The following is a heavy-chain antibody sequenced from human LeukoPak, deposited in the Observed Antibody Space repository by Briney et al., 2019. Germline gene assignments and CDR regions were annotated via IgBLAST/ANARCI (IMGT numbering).Heavy chain of an antibody. J-gene: IGHJ4*02. CDR2: ISGGGDGT. CDR1: GFPFSTYA. D-gene: IGHD6-13*01. CDR3: AKLLISSSWYEDDLFDY. V-gene: IGHV3-23*01. Sequence: PGESLRLSCVASGFPFSTYAMSWVRQAPGKGLEWVSGISGGGDGTYYAVSVKGRFTISRDNSKNTVYPQMNSLRVEDTAVYYCAKLLISSSWYEDDLFDYWGQGTLVTVSS.